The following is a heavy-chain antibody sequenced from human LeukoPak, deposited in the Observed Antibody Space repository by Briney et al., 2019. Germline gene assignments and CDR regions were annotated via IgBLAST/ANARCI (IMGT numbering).Heavy chain of an antibody. CDR3: ARQELNYYDSSGYYKPPDY. V-gene: IGHV5-51*01. CDR2: IYPGDSDT. CDR1: GYSFTSYW. J-gene: IGHJ4*02. D-gene: IGHD3-22*01. Sequence: GESLKISCNGSGYSFTSYWIGWVRQMPGKGLEWMGIIYPGDSDTRYSPSFQGQVTISADKSISTAYLQWSSLKASDTAMYYCARQELNYYDSSGYYKPPDYWGQGTLVTVSS.